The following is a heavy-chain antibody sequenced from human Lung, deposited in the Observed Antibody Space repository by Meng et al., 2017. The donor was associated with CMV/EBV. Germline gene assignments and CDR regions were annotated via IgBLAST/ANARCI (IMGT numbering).Heavy chain of an antibody. Sequence: APGKGLQWVSSISGSSTVTYYADSVKGRFTISRDNSNNTLHLQMNSLRADDTAVYYCVKGWQQLGDSWGQGTLVTVSS. J-gene: IGHJ4*02. D-gene: IGHD4-23*01. V-gene: IGHV3-23*01. CDR3: VKGWQQLGDS. CDR2: ISGSSTVT.